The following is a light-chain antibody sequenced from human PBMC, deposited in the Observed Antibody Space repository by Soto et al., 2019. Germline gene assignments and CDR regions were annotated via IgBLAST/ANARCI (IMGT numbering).Light chain of an antibody. CDR3: QQGKSFPFT. CDR1: QTITTSQ. CDR2: GAS. J-gene: IGKJ4*01. Sequence: EIVLTQSPGTLSLSPGERATLFCRASQTITTSQLAWYQQKPGQAPRVLIFGASNRATGIPDRFSGSGSGTDFTLTISRLEPEDFATYYCQQGKSFPFTFGGGTKVEFK. V-gene: IGKV3-20*01.